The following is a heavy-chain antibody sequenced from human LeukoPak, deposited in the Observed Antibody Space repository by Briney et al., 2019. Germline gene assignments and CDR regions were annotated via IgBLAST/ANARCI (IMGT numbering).Heavy chain of an antibody. V-gene: IGHV4-4*07. J-gene: IGHJ2*01. Sequence: SETLSLTCTVSGVSVTDYYWTWVRQPAGNGLEWIGRISLSGSTDYNPSLQSRVTMSVDTSKNQFSLTLRSVTAADTAKYCVRSLGPGPGWSFDVWGRGTLMTVAS. D-gene: IGHD3-16*01. CDR1: GVSVTDYY. CDR2: ISLSGST. CDR3: RSLGPGPGWSFDV.